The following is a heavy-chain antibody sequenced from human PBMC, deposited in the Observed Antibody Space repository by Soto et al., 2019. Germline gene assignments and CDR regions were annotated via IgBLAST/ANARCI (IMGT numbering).Heavy chain of an antibody. J-gene: IGHJ4*02. D-gene: IGHD4-4*01. Sequence: EVHLLESGGGLVQPGGSLRLSCAASGFTFSIYAMTWVRQAPGKGLVWVSSISASSSDTYYADSVKGRFTISRDNSKNTLYLQMNSLRAEDTALYYCAKDESNSNPLYYFDYWGQGTLVTVSS. CDR1: GFTFSIYA. CDR2: ISASSSDT. V-gene: IGHV3-23*01. CDR3: AKDESNSNPLYYFDY.